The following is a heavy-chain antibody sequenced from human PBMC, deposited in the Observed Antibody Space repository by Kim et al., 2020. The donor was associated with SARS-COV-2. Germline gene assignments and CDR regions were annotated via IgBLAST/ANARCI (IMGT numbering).Heavy chain of an antibody. CDR3: ARVGASLVPSP. Sequence: SETLSLTCTVSGGSISSYYWSWIRQPPGKGLEWIGYIYYSGSTNFNPSLKSRVTISVDTSKNQFSLKLSSVTAADTAVYYCARVGASLVPSPWGQGTLVT. V-gene: IGHV4-59*01. CDR1: GGSISSYY. D-gene: IGHD3-9*01. J-gene: IGHJ5*02. CDR2: IYYSGST.